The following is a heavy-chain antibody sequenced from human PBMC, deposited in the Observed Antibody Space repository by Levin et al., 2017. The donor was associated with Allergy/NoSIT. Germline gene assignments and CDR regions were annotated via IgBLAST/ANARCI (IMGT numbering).Heavy chain of an antibody. CDR1: GFTFSSYA. CDR2: ISYDGSNK. J-gene: IGHJ3*02. CDR3: ARDSKSSSWTPPAAFDI. D-gene: IGHD6-13*01. V-gene: IGHV3-30-3*01. Sequence: PGGSLRLSCAASGFTFSSYAMHWVRQAPGKGLEWVAVISYDGSNKYYADSVKGRFTISRDNSKNTLYLQMNSLRAEDTAVYYCARDSKSSSWTPPAAFDIWGQGTMVTVSS.